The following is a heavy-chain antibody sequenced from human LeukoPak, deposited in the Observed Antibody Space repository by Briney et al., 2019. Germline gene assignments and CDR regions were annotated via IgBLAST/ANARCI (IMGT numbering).Heavy chain of an antibody. CDR1: GFTVSSNH. V-gene: IGHV3-66*01. Sequence: WGSLRLSSAASGFTVSSNHMRWVRPAPGEGLGWVSVIYSGGSTYYADSVKGRFTISRDNSKNTLYLQMNSLRAEDTAVYYCARAGYSSPYFDYWGQGTLVTVSS. CDR3: ARAGYSSPYFDY. D-gene: IGHD6-13*01. CDR2: IYSGGST. J-gene: IGHJ4*02.